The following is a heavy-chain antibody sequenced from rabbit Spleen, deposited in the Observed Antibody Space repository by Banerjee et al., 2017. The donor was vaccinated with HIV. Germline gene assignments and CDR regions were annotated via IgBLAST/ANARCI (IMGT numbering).Heavy chain of an antibody. CDR3: ARDPYSYDDYGDYPFNW. CDR1: GFDFSRYY. D-gene: IGHD2-1*01. J-gene: IGHJ4*01. CDR2: IDPVFGTT. Sequence: QLKESGGGLVQPGGSLKLSCKASGFDFSRYYMCWVRQAPGKGLEWIGYIDPVFGTTHYASWVNGRFTISNDNAQNTLYLQMNSLTAADTATYFCARDPYSYDDYGDYPFNWWGQGTLVTVS. V-gene: IGHV1S7*01.